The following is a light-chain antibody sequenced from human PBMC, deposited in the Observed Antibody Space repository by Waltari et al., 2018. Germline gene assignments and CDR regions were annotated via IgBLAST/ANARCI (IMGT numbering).Light chain of an antibody. V-gene: IGLV6-57*01. J-gene: IGLJ3*02. Sequence: NFMLTQPHSVSEFPGKTVTLSCTRSSGSIASNDVQWYQQRPGSSPTTVIDEDNQRPSGVPDRFSGSIDSSSNSAALTISGLKTEDEADYYCQSYDSSNLDWVFGGGTKLTVL. CDR3: QSYDSSNLDWV. CDR2: EDN. CDR1: SGSIASND.